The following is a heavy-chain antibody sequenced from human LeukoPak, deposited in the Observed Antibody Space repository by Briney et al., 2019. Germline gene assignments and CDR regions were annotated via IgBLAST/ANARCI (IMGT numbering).Heavy chain of an antibody. CDR3: AKDYGDYEDSGFDY. V-gene: IGHV3-74*01. J-gene: IGHJ4*02. D-gene: IGHD4-17*01. CDR2: INSDGSST. CDR1: GFTFSSCW. Sequence: PGGSLRLSCAASGFTFSSCWMHWVRQDPGKGLVWVARINSDGSSTSYADSVKGRFTISRDNAKNTLYLQMNSLRAEDTAVYYCAKDYGDYEDSGFDYWGQGTLVTVSS.